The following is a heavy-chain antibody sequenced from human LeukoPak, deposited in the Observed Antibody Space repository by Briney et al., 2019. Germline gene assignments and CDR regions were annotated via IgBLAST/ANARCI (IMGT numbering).Heavy chain of an antibody. CDR3: ARGSSGWYSIDY. J-gene: IGHJ4*02. CDR2: IYSSGTT. Sequence: SDTLSLTCTVSGGSITNSYWIWLRQPAGKGLEWIGRIYSSGTTNYNPSLTGRVSMSVDTSKNQFSLKLYSVTAADTAVYYCARGSSGWYSIDYWGQGALVTVSS. CDR1: GGSITNSY. V-gene: IGHV4-4*07. D-gene: IGHD6-19*01.